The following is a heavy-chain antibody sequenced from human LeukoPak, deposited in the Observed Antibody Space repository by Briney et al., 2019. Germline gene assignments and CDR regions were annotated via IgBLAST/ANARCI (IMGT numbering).Heavy chain of an antibody. CDR1: GGSFSGYY. CDR2: INHSGST. J-gene: IGHJ4*02. Sequence: PSETLSLTCAVYGGSFSGYYWSWIRQPPGKGLEWIGGINHSGSTNYNPSLKSRVTISVDTSKNQFSLKLSSVTAADTAVYYCASGGYSYDYWGQGTLVTVSS. D-gene: IGHD5-18*01. V-gene: IGHV4-34*01. CDR3: ASGGYSYDY.